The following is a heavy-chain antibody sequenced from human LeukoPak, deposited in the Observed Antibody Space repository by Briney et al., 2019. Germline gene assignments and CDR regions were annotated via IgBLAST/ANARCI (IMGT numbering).Heavy chain of an antibody. D-gene: IGHD4-23*01. CDR2: INPSGGST. CDR3: ARDPQDYGGNPALGVYGMDV. J-gene: IGHJ6*02. V-gene: IGHV1-46*01. CDR1: GYTFTSYY. Sequence: ASVKVSCKASGYTFTSYYMHWVRQAPGQGLEWMGIINPSGGSTSYAQKFQGRVTMTRDTSTSTVYMELSSLRSEDTAVYYCARDPQDYGGNPALGVYGMDVWGQGTTVTVSS.